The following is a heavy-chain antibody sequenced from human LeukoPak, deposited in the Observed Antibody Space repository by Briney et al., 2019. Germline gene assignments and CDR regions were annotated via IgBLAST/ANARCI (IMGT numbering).Heavy chain of an antibody. D-gene: IGHD7-27*01. Sequence: PGGSLRLSCAASGFTFSSYWMSWVRQAPGKGLEWVANIKQDGSEKYYVDSVKGRFTISRDNARNSLYLQMNSLRAEDTAVYYCAREVDWGYGSFDYWGQGTLVTVSS. J-gene: IGHJ4*02. V-gene: IGHV3-7*01. CDR3: AREVDWGYGSFDY. CDR2: IKQDGSEK. CDR1: GFTFSSYW.